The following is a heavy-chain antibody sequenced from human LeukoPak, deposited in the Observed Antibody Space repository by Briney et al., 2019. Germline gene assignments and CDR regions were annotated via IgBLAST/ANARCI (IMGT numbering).Heavy chain of an antibody. Sequence: SETLSLTCAVSGGSMSRYYWSWTRQPPGKGLEWIGYIFYSGSSNYNPSLKSRVTISVDTSKNQYSLNLSSVTAADTAVYYCARTLDCSRSSCSYGMDVWGQGTTVTVPS. V-gene: IGHV4-59*08. CDR2: IFYSGSS. CDR1: GGSMSRYY. J-gene: IGHJ6*02. D-gene: IGHD2-2*01. CDR3: ARTLDCSRSSCSYGMDV.